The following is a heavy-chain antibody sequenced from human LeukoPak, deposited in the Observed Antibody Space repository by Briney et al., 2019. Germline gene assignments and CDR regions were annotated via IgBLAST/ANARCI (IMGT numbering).Heavy chain of an antibody. CDR1: GGSFSGYY. D-gene: IGHD6-13*01. CDR2: INHSGST. Sequence: PSETLSLTCAVYGGSFSGYYWSWIRQPPGKGLEWIGEINHSGSTNYNPSLKSRVTISVDTSKNQFSLKLSSVTAADTAVYYCARAIAAARFFDYWGQGTLVTVSS. CDR3: ARAIAAARFFDY. J-gene: IGHJ4*02. V-gene: IGHV4-34*01.